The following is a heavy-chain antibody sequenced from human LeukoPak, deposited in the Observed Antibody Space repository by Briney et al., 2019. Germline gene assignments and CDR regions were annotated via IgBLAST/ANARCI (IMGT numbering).Heavy chain of an antibody. D-gene: IGHD3-22*01. V-gene: IGHV4-39*07. CDR3: ARDSSGYYYDAFDI. Sequence: PSETLSLTCTVSARSISSSSYYCGWIRETPGKGLEWSSRIYYSGSTYHNSSLKSRVTISVDTSKNQFSLKLSSVTAADTAVYYCARDSSGYYYDAFDIWGQGTMVTVSS. CDR1: ARSISSSSYY. CDR2: IYYSGST. J-gene: IGHJ3*02.